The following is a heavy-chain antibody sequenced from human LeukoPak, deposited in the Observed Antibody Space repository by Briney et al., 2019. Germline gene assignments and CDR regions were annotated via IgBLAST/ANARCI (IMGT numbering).Heavy chain of an antibody. J-gene: IGHJ4*02. CDR3: ARDGSHYYFDY. CDR1: GGTFSSYA. V-gene: IGHV1-58*02. CDR2: IVVGSGNT. Sequence: SVKVSCKASGGTFSSYAISWVRQARGQRLEWIGWIVVGSGNTNYAQKFQERVTNTRDMSTSTAYMELSSLRSEDTAVYYCARDGSHYYFDYWGQGTLVTVSS.